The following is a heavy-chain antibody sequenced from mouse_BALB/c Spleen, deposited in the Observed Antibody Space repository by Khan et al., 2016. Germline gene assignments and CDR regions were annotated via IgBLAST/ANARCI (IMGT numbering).Heavy chain of an antibody. CDR3: ARAVYYYGSSYVSYAMDY. Sequence: QMQLKESGPGLVAPSQSLSITCTVSGFSLTGYGVNWVRQPPGKGLEWLGMIWGDGSTDYNSALKSRLSISKDNSKSQVFLKMNSLQTDDTARYXSARAVYYYGSSYVSYAMDYWGQGTSVTVSS. J-gene: IGHJ4*01. CDR1: GFSLTGYG. D-gene: IGHD1-1*01. CDR2: IWGDGST. V-gene: IGHV2-6-7*01.